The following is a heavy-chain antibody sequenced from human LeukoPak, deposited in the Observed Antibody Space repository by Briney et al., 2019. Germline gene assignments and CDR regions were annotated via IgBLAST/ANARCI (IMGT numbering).Heavy chain of an antibody. CDR3: ARDRRGEKDFDV. V-gene: IGHV3-53*04. CDR1: GFTVSSNY. CDR2: IYADGYT. Sequence: GGSLRLSCAASGFTVSSNYMSWVRQAPGKGLEWVSAIYADGYTRDAASVKGRFSISRHNSKNTVYLQMDNLRPEDTAVYYCARDRRGEKDFDVWGPGTTVTVSS. J-gene: IGHJ3*01.